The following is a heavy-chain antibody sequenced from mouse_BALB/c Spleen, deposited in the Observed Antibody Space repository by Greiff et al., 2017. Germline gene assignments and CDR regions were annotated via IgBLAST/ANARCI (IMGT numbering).Heavy chain of an antibody. Sequence: QVQLKESGAELMKPGASVKISCKATGYTFSSYWIEWVKQRPGHGLEWIGEILPGSGSTNYHEKFKGKATFTADTSSNTAYMQLSSLTSEDSAVYYCARGAMITTSNWYFDVWGAGTTVTVSS. CDR1: GYTFSSYW. V-gene: IGHV1-9*01. CDR3: ARGAMITTSNWYFDV. D-gene: IGHD2-4*01. J-gene: IGHJ1*01. CDR2: ILPGSGST.